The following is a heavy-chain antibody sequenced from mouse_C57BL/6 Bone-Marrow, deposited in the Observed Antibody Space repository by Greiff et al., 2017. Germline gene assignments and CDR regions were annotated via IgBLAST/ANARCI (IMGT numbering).Heavy chain of an antibody. D-gene: IGHD1-1*01. CDR3: AREGYYYGRPFDY. J-gene: IGHJ2*01. CDR2: INPNNGGT. Sequence: VQLQQSGPELVKPGASVKISCKASGYTFTDYYMNWVKQSHGKSLEWIGDINPNNGGTSYNQKFKGKATLTVDKSSSTAYMELRSLTSYDSAVYYCAREGYYYGRPFDYWGQGTTLTVSS. V-gene: IGHV1-26*01. CDR1: GYTFTDYY.